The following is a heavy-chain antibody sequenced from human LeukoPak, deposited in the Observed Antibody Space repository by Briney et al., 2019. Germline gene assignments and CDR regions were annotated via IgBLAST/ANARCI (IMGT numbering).Heavy chain of an antibody. V-gene: IGHV4-4*02. CDR3: ARGLGYCSGGSCYSFDY. D-gene: IGHD2-15*01. CDR1: GGSITSSNW. Sequence: SGTLSLTCAVSGGSITSSNWWSWVRQPPGKGLEWIGEIYHSGSTNYNPSLKSRVTISVDKSKNQFSLKLSSVTAADTAVYYCARGLGYCSGGSCYSFDYWGQGTLVTVSS. J-gene: IGHJ4*02. CDR2: IYHSGST.